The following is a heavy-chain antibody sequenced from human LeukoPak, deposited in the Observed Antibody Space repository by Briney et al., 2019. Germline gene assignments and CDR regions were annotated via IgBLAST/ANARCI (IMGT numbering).Heavy chain of an antibody. D-gene: IGHD1-1*01. Sequence: GGSLRLSCTGSGFTFGDHAMSWVRQAPGKGLEWVGFIRSKAYRGTTEYAASVKGRFTISKDDSASIAYLQMNSLRTEDTAVYYCARGPIQLWIHNAMDVWGQGTTVTVSS. CDR2: IRSKAYRGTT. J-gene: IGHJ6*02. CDR3: ARGPIQLWIHNAMDV. CDR1: GFTFGDHA. V-gene: IGHV3-49*04.